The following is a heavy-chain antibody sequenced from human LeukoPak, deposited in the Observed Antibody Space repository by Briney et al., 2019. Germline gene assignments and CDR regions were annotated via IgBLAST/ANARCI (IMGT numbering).Heavy chain of an antibody. CDR1: GGTFSSYA. Sequence: ASVKVSCKASGGTFSSYAISWVRQAPGQGLEWMGRIIPIFGTANYAQKFQGRVTITTDESTSTAYMELSSLRSEDTAVYYCVSVKSQWLVPKDAFDIWGQGTMVTVSS. D-gene: IGHD6-19*01. CDR2: IIPIFGTA. CDR3: VSVKSQWLVPKDAFDI. V-gene: IGHV1-69*05. J-gene: IGHJ3*02.